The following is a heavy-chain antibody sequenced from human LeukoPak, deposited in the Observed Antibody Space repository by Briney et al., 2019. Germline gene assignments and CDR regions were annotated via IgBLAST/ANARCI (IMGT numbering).Heavy chain of an antibody. D-gene: IGHD5-18*01. V-gene: IGHV4-4*02. J-gene: IGHJ4*02. Sequence: SGTLSLTCAVSGGSISSSNWWSWVRQPPGKGLEWIGEIYHSGSTNYNPSLKSRVTISVDTSKNQFSLKLSSVTAADTAVYYCAARRGYSYGYRRGDDYWGQGTLVTVSS. CDR2: IYHSGST. CDR3: AARRGYSYGYRRGDDY. CDR1: GGSISSSNW.